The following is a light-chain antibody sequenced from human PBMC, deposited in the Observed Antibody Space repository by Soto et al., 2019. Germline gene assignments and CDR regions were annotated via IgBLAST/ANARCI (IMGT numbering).Light chain of an antibody. J-gene: IGKJ4*01. CDR2: GAS. Sequence: EIVMTQSPATLSVSPGERATLSCRASQTVSSNLAWYQQKPGQAPRLLIYGASTRATGISARFSGSGSGTEFALTISGLQSEDFAVYYCQQYNKWPLTFGGGTKVEIK. CDR3: QQYNKWPLT. CDR1: QTVSSN. V-gene: IGKV3-15*01.